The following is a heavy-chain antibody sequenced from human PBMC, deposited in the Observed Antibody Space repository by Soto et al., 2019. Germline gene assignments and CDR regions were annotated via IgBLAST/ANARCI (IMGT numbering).Heavy chain of an antibody. CDR1: GFTFSSYS. CDR3: ARAYCSGGSCYLGDLFDY. J-gene: IGHJ4*02. CDR2: ISSSSTYI. Sequence: GGSLRLSCAASGFTFSSYSLNWVRQAPGKGLEWVSSISSSSTYIYYADSLRGRFTISRDNAKKSLYLQMNSLRAEDTAVYYCARAYCSGGSCYLGDLFDYWAQGTLVTVSS. D-gene: IGHD2-15*01. V-gene: IGHV3-21*01.